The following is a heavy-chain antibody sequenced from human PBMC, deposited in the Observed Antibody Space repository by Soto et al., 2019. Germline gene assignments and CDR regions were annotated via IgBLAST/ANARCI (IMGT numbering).Heavy chain of an antibody. CDR1: GGSISSYY. J-gene: IGHJ6*02. V-gene: IGHV4-4*07. CDR2: IYYSGST. CDR3: ARARGYSYGWYYYYGMDV. Sequence: SETLSLSCTVSGGSISSYYWSWIRQPAGKGLEWIGRIYYSGSTNYNPSLKSRVTISVDTSKNQFSLKLSSVTAADTAVYYCARARGYSYGWYYYYGMDVWGQGTTVTVSS. D-gene: IGHD5-18*01.